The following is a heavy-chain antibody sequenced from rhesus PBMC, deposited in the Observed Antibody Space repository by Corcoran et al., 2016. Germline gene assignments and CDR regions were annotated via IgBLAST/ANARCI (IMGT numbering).Heavy chain of an antibody. D-gene: IGHD6-13*01. CDR3: AKQVSYSSWSFDY. J-gene: IGHJ4*01. V-gene: IGHV5-2*01. CDR2: INPADAET. Sequence: LVQFGAAVRRAGGSLRTACRTPGSRFSSLWISWVSQMHGQGLRWMVAINPADAETRYSPSFQDQVTISADKSIRTTYLQWSSLKASDSATYYCAKQVSYSSWSFDYWGQGVLVTVSS. CDR1: GSRFSSLW.